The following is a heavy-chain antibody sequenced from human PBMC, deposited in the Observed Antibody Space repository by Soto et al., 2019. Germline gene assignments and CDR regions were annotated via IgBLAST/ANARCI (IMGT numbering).Heavy chain of an antibody. CDR1: GGTFSTST. D-gene: IGHD5-12*01. J-gene: IGHJ4*02. V-gene: IGHV1-69*08. CDR2: TIPLLNVA. CDR3: ARDSPIGSTYSGYDAIDS. Sequence: QVQLVQSGAEVKKPGSSVKVSCKASGGTFSTSTFTWVRQAPGQGLEWMGRTIPLLNVADYAQDFQGRVTITADKSTSTDYMELTSLTSKDTAVYYCARDSPIGSTYSGYDAIDSWGQGTLVTVSS.